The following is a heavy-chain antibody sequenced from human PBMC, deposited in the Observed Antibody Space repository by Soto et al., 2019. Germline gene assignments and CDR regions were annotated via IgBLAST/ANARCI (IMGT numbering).Heavy chain of an antibody. CDR1: GYRFTSFG. CDR3: ARERDYCDLHGVY. CDR2: IYPGDSDT. Sequence: GQSLKVSCRGSGYRFTSFGSGWVRKMPGKGLEWMGIIYPGDSDTRYSPSFQGQVTISADKSISTAYLQWSSLKASDTAIYYCARERDYCDLHGVYWGQGTLLTVSS. D-gene: IGHD4-17*01. J-gene: IGHJ4*02. V-gene: IGHV5-51*01.